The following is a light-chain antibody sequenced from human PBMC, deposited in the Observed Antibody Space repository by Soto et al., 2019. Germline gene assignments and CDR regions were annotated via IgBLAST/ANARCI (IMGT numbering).Light chain of an antibody. V-gene: IGKV1-12*01. CDR1: QGVRDG. CDR3: QQANSFPPTT. J-gene: IGKJ1*01. Sequence: DIQMTQYPSSVSASVGDRVTITCRASQGVRDGVAWYQQKPGKAPELLISATSSLEDGVPSRFSGSASETEYTLTISSLQPEDFATDYCQQANSFPPTTFGQGTKVEIK. CDR2: ATS.